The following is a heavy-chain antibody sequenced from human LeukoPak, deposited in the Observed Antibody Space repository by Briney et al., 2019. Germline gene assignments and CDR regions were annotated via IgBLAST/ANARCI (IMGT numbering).Heavy chain of an antibody. Sequence: GGSLRLSCAASGFTFSSYEMNWVRQAPGKGLEWVSYISSSGSTIYYADSVKGRFTISRDNAKNSLYLQMNSLRAEDTAVYYCAREGRYCSGGTCSDAFDIWGQGTMVTVSS. CDR1: GFTFSSYE. CDR3: AREGRYCSGGTCSDAFDI. J-gene: IGHJ3*02. V-gene: IGHV3-48*03. D-gene: IGHD2-15*01. CDR2: ISSSGSTI.